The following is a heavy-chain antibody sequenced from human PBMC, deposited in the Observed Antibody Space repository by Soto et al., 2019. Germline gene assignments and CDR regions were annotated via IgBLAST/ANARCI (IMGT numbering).Heavy chain of an antibody. D-gene: IGHD1-26*01. V-gene: IGHV4-59*01. Sequence: PSETLSLTCTVSGGSISSYYWSWIRQPPGKGLEWIGYIYYSGSTNYNPSLKSRVTISVDTSKNQFSLKLSSVTAADTAVYYCAREVGATIEGWFDPWGQGTLVTVSS. CDR1: GGSISSYY. CDR2: IYYSGST. CDR3: AREVGATIEGWFDP. J-gene: IGHJ5*02.